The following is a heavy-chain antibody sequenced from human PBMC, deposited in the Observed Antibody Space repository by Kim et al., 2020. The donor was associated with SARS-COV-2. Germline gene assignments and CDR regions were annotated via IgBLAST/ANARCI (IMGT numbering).Heavy chain of an antibody. D-gene: IGHD1-1*01. J-gene: IGHJ4*02. V-gene: IGHV3-23*01. Sequence: AAEKGPFTISRDKSKNTLYLQRNSLRAEDPAVYYCAKFLLYNWNDEGFDYWGQGTLVTVSS. CDR3: AKFLLYNWNDEGFDY.